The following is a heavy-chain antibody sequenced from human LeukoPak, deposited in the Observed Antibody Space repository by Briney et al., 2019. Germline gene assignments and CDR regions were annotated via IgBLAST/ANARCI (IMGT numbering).Heavy chain of an antibody. V-gene: IGHV3-48*01. D-gene: IGHD1-1*01. CDR1: GFIFSADP. Sequence: GGSLRLSCAASGFIFSADPMNWVRQTPGKSLEWISHIRSDTSSYYADSVKGRFTVSRDNAQNSLYLQMNSLRVEDTAVYYCVRDVEWAFDLWGRGTLVTASS. CDR2: IRSDTSS. CDR3: VRDVEWAFDL. J-gene: IGHJ2*01.